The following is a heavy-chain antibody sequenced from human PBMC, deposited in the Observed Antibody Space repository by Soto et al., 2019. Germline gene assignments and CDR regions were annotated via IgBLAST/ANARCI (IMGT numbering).Heavy chain of an antibody. CDR1: GFTFSNYA. CDR3: AKDVGGAYRHTDLGY. Sequence: EVQLLESGGGLVQPGESLRLSCVASGFTFSNYAMTWVRQAPGKGLEWVSGIRSSGDTTYYADSVKGRFTISRDNSKNTLYLQLNSLRVEDTAIYYCAKDVGGAYRHTDLGYWGQGTLVAVSS. J-gene: IGHJ4*02. V-gene: IGHV3-23*01. CDR2: IRSSGDTT. D-gene: IGHD3-16*02.